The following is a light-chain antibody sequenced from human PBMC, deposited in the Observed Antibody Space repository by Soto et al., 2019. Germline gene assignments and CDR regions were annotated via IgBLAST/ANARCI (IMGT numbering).Light chain of an antibody. CDR3: TSFAPGRIYV. CDR1: SNDVGAFNY. J-gene: IGLJ1*01. Sequence: QSVLTQPASVSGSPGQSITISCTRSSNDVGAFNYVSWYRHSPGEAPKVLIRGVSIRPSGVSIRFSASKSANTDSLTISGIQAEDEGDYYCTSFAPGRIYVFGSGTKVTV. CDR2: GVS. V-gene: IGLV2-14*03.